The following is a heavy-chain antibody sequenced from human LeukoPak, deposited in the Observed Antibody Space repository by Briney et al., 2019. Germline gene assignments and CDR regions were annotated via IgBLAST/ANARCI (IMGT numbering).Heavy chain of an antibody. CDR2: INYSGST. CDR3: ARLNGGY. V-gene: IGHV4-59*08. D-gene: IGHD1-1*01. CDR1: GGSISNYY. J-gene: IGHJ4*02. Sequence: SETLSLTCTVSGGSISNYYWSWIRQPPGRGLEWIGYINYSGSTNYNPPLKSRVTLSVDTSKSQFSLKVTSVTAADTAVYYCARLNGGYWGQGTLVTVSS.